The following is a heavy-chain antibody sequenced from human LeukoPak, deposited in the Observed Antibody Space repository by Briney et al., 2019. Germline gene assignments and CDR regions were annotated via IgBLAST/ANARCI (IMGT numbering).Heavy chain of an antibody. V-gene: IGHV3-30*02. D-gene: IGHD3-10*01. CDR2: IRYDGSKK. CDR3: AKDYNRAYYYGSGFDY. CDR1: AFTFSSYG. J-gene: IGHJ4*02. Sequence: PGGSLRLSCAASAFTFSSYGMNWVRQAPGKGLEWVAFIRYDGSKKYSADSVKGRFTISRDNSKNTLYLQMNSLRAEDTAVYYCAKDYNRAYYYGSGFDYWGQGTLVTVSS.